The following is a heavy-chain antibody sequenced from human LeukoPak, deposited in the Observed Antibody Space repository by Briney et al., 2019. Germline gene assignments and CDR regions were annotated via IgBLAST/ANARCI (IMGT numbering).Heavy chain of an antibody. CDR2: INHSGST. V-gene: IGHV4-34*01. J-gene: IGHJ4*02. Sequence: SETLSLTCAVYGGSFSGYYWSWIRQPPGKGLEWIGEINHSGSTNYNPSLKSRVTISVDTSKNQFSLKLSSVIAADTAVFYYGGVGSTEEYWGQGTLVSVSS. D-gene: IGHD2-2*01. CDR3: GGVGSTEEY. CDR1: GGSFSGYY.